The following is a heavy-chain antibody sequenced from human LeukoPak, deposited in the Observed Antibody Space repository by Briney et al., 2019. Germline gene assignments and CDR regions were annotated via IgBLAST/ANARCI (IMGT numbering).Heavy chain of an antibody. CDR2: ISGSGGST. Sequence: PGGSLRLSCIASGFTFSSYAMSWVGQAPGKGLEWVSAISGSGGSTYYADSVKGRFTISRDNSKNTLYLQMNSLRAEDTAVYYCATIPAPDYYDSSGYYAFDYWGQGTLVTVSS. CDR1: GFTFSSYA. CDR3: ATIPAPDYYDSSGYYAFDY. V-gene: IGHV3-23*01. J-gene: IGHJ4*02. D-gene: IGHD3-22*01.